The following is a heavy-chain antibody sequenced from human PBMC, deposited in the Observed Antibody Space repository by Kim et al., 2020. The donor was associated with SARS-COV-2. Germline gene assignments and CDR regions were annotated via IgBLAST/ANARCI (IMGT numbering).Heavy chain of an antibody. V-gene: IGHV3-23*01. Sequence: GGSLRLSCAASGFNFNIFAMNWVRQAPGKGLEWVSALTFNGGTKYYADSVKGRFTISRDNSKNTLYLQMNSLRAEDTTVYYCAKDQGVYGYSGFDCWGPGTLVTVSS. CDR1: GFNFNIFA. D-gene: IGHD5-18*01. CDR3: AKDQGVYGYSGFDC. J-gene: IGHJ4*02. CDR2: LTFNGGTK.